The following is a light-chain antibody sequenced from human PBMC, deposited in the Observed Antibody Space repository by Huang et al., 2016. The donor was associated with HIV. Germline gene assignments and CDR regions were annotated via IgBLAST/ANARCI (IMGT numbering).Light chain of an antibody. CDR2: AAS. J-gene: IGKJ5*01. V-gene: IGKV1-39*01. CDR3: QQIYSTSIT. Sequence: DIQMTQSPSSLSASVGDRVTITCRASQSISSYLNWYQKRPGKAPSLLINAASSLQSGVPSRFSGSGSGTDFTLTISSLQPEDFATYYCQQIYSTSITFGQGHDWRLN. CDR1: QSISSY.